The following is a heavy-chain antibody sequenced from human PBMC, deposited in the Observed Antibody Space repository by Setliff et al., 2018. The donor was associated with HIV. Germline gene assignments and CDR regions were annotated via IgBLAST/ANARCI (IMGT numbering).Heavy chain of an antibody. D-gene: IGHD1-20*01. CDR2: IYYSGSS. J-gene: IGHJ4*02. Sequence: PSETLSLTCTVSGGSVSSSSYYWGWIRQPTGKGLEWIGTIYYSGSSYSSPSLKSRVTISVDTSQNQFSLKLNSVTAADTAVYYCARHTGDITGTNHLFDYWGQGTLVTVSS. CDR1: GGSVSSSSYY. CDR3: ARHTGDITGTNHLFDY. V-gene: IGHV4-39*01.